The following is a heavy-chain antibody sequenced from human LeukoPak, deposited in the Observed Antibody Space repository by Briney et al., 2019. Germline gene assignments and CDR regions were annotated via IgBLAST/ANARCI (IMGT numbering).Heavy chain of an antibody. Sequence: SETLSLTCTVSGDSISNYYWSWIRQPAGKGLEWIGRIYTSGSTNYNPSLKSRVTISVDTSKNQFSLKLSSVTAADTAVYYCARDENALGGMDVWGQGTTVTVSS. CDR2: IYTSGST. D-gene: IGHD7-27*01. CDR1: GDSISNYY. V-gene: IGHV4-4*07. CDR3: ARDENALGGMDV. J-gene: IGHJ6*02.